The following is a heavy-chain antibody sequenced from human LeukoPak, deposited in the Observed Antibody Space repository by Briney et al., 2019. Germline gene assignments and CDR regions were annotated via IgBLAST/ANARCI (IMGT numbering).Heavy chain of an antibody. V-gene: IGHV3-11*01. CDR1: GFTFSDYY. J-gene: IGHJ4*02. CDR2: ISSGGSTI. D-gene: IGHD3-22*01. CDR3: ARDVGYYESSGYYYVLNY. Sequence: PGGSLRLSCAASGFTFSDYYMSWIRQAPGKGLEWVSYISSGGSTIYYADSVKGRFTISRDNAKNSLYLQMSSLGAEDTAVYYCARDVGYYESSGYYYVLNYWGQGTLVTVST.